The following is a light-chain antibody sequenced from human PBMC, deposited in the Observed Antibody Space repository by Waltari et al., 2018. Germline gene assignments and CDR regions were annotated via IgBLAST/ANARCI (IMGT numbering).Light chain of an antibody. J-gene: IGKJ1*01. V-gene: IGKV3-15*01. CDR2: GAS. CDR3: KQYNNWPRT. CDR1: RSVSSN. Sequence: IAITQSPATLSGSPGARATRPCRASRSVSSNLAWYQQKPGQAPRLLIYGASTRATGIPARFSGSGSGTEFTLTISSLQSEDFAVYYCKQYNNWPRTFGQGTKEEIK.